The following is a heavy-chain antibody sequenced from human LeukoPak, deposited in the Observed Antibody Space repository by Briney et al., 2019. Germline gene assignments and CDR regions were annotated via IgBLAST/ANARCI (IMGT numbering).Heavy chain of an antibody. D-gene: IGHD1-26*01. J-gene: IGHJ3*02. Sequence: SETLSLTCTVPGYSISSGYYWGWIRPPPGRGLAWIGIIYHSGSTYYNPSLKSRVTISVDTSKNQFSLTLSSVTAADTAVYYCARVGATKGSGAFDIWGQGTMVTVSS. CDR1: GYSISSGYY. CDR3: ARVGATKGSGAFDI. V-gene: IGHV4-38-2*02. CDR2: IYHSGST.